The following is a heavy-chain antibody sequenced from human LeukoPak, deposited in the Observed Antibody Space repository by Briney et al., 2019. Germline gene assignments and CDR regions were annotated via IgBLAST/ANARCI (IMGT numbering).Heavy chain of an antibody. J-gene: IGHJ6*02. Sequence: GGSLRLSCAASGFTFSSYAMSWVRQAPGKGLEWVSAISGSGGSTYYADSVKGRFTISRDNSKNTLYLQMNSLRAEDTAVYYCAKSSSIFGVVIRRDYYYGMDVWGQGTTVTVSS. CDR2: ISGSGGST. V-gene: IGHV3-23*01. CDR1: GFTFSSYA. CDR3: AKSSSIFGVVIRRDYYYGMDV. D-gene: IGHD3-3*01.